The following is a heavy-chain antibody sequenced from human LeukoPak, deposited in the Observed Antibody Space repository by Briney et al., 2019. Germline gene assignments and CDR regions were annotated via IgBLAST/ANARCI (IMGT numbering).Heavy chain of an antibody. CDR3: ARVSVTTEFDY. J-gene: IGHJ4*02. Sequence: GGSLRLSCTASGFTVSSSYLSWVRQAPGRGLEWVSLIYSGGTTYYADSVNGRFTISRDNSKNTLYLQMNSLRPEDTAVYYCARVSVTTEFDYWGQGTLVAVSS. CDR1: GFTVSSSY. D-gene: IGHD4-17*01. CDR2: IYSGGTT. V-gene: IGHV3-66*01.